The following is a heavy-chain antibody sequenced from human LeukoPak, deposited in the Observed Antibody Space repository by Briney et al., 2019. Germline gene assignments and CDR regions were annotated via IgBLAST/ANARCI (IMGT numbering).Heavy chain of an antibody. D-gene: IGHD3-22*01. CDR2: IYHSGST. CDR1: GYSISSGYY. CDR3: ARRPAYYYDSSGYQFDY. J-gene: IGHJ4*02. Sequence: SETLSLTCTVSGYSISSGYYWGWIRQPPGKGLEWIGSIYHSGSTNYNPSLKSRVTISVDTSKNQFSLKLSSVTAADTAVYYCARRPAYYYDSSGYQFDYWGQGTLVTVSS. V-gene: IGHV4-38-2*02.